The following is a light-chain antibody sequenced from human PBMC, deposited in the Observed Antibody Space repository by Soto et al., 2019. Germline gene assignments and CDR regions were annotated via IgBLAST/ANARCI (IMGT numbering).Light chain of an antibody. J-gene: IGKJ1*01. CDR2: GAS. V-gene: IGKV3-15*01. CDR1: QSVNSN. Sequence: EIVMTQSPATLSLSPAEISTLSCRASQSVNSNLAWYQQKSGQAPRLLIYGASTRATGIPARFSGSGSGTEFTLTISSLQSEDFAVYYCQQYNDWPRTFGQGTKVDIK. CDR3: QQYNDWPRT.